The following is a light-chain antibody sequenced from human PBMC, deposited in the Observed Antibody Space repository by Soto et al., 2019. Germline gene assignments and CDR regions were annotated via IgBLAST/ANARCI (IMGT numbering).Light chain of an antibody. Sequence: EIEMTQSPATLSVSPGERATLSCWASQSVSSNLAGYQQKPGQAPRLLIYGASTRATGIPARCSGSGSGTEFPLTISSLQSEDFAVYYCQQYNNWPLTFGGGTKVEIK. J-gene: IGKJ4*01. CDR1: QSVSSN. V-gene: IGKV3-15*01. CDR2: GAS. CDR3: QQYNNWPLT.